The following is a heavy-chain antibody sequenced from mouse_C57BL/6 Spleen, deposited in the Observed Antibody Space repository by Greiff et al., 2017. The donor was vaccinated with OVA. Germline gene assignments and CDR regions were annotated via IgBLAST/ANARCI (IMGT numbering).Heavy chain of an antibody. CDR2: ISSGSSTI. CDR3: ANDSEDAMDY. Sequence: DVQLQESGGGLVKPGGSLKLSCAASGFTFSDYGMHWVRQAPEKGLEWVAYISSGSSTIYYADTVKGRFTISRDNAKNTLFLQMTSLRSEDTAMYYCANDSEDAMDYWGQGTSVTVSS. J-gene: IGHJ4*01. CDR1: GFTFSDYG. V-gene: IGHV5-17*01. D-gene: IGHD2-12*01.